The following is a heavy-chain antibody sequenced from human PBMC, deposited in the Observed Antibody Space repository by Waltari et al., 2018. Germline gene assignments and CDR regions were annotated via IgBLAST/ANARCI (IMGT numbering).Heavy chain of an antibody. D-gene: IGHD6-6*01. CDR2: ISGSGGST. CDR3: AKDIKYSSSSKIELRWFDP. Sequence: EVQLLESGGGLVQPGGSLRLSCAASGFTFSSYAMSWVRQAPGKGLEWVSAISGSGGSTYYADSVKGRFTISRDNSKNTLYLQMNSLRAEDTAVYYCAKDIKYSSSSKIELRWFDPWGQGTLVTVSS. J-gene: IGHJ5*02. V-gene: IGHV3-23*01. CDR1: GFTFSSYA.